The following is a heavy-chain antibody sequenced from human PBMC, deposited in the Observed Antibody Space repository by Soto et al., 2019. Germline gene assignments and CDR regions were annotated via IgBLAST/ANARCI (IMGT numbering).Heavy chain of an antibody. J-gene: IGHJ4*02. CDR3: AKVIVKSSSSWYGGCDY. Sequence: GRLMRHSCAVAEVSCSSYGMHWVRKAPGKGLEWVAVISYDGSNKYYADSVKGRFTISRDNSKNTLYLQMNSLRAEDTAVYYCAKVIVKSSSSWYGGCDYWGQGTLVTVS. CDR1: EVSCSSYG. CDR2: ISYDGSNK. V-gene: IGHV3-30*18. D-gene: IGHD6-13*01.